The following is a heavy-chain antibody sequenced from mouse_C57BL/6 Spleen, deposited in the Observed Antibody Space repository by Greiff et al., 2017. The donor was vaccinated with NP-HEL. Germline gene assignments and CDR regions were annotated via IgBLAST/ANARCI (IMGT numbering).Heavy chain of an antibody. CDR2: INPNYGTT. V-gene: IGHV1-39*01. J-gene: IGHJ2*01. CDR3: ARGGGTAQAWGPFDY. Sequence: EVKLMESGPELVKPGASVKISCKASGYSFTDYNMNWVKQSNGKSLEWIGVINPNYGTTSYNQKFKGKATLTVDQSSSTAYMQLNSLTSEDSAVYYCARGGGTAQAWGPFDYWGQGTTLTVSS. D-gene: IGHD3-2*02. CDR1: GYSFTDYN.